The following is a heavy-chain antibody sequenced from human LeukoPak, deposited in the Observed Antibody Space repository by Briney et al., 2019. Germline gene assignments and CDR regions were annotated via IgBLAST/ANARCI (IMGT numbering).Heavy chain of an antibody. D-gene: IGHD1-14*01. CDR1: GGSISSSSYY. CDR3: AREYKAPRPIDY. CDR2: IYYSGST. Sequence: SETLSLTCTVSGGSISSSSYYWGWIRQPPGKGLEWIGSIYYSGSTYYNPSLKSRVTISVDTSKNQFSLKLSSVTAADTAVYYCAREYKAPRPIDYWGQGTLVTVSS. V-gene: IGHV4-39*07. J-gene: IGHJ4*02.